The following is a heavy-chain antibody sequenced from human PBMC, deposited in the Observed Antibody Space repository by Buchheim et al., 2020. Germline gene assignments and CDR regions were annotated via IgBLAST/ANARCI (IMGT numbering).Heavy chain of an antibody. CDR2: ISYDGSNK. J-gene: IGHJ4*02. CDR1: GFTFSSYA. CDR3: ARDGGAYCGGDCYSAFDY. Sequence: QVQLVESGGGVVQPGRSLRLSCAASGFTFSSYAMHWVRQAPGKGLEWVAVISYDGSNKYYADSVKGRFTISRDNSKNTLYLQMNSLRAEDTAVYYCARDGGAYCGGDCYSAFDYWGQGTL. D-gene: IGHD2-21*02. V-gene: IGHV3-30*01.